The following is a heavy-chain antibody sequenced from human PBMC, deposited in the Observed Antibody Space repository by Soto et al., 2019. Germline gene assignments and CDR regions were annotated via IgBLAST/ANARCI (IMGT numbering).Heavy chain of an antibody. V-gene: IGHV3-21*01. CDR1: GFTFSSYS. J-gene: IGHJ4*02. CDR2: ISSSSSYI. CDR3: ARDNLADYDSSGYYYLPDY. D-gene: IGHD3-22*01. Sequence: LRLSCAASGFTFSSYSMNWVRQAPGKGLEWVSSISSSSSYIYYADSVKGRFTISRDNAKNSLYLQMNSVKAEDTAVYYCARDNLADYDSSGYYYLPDYWGQGTLVTVSS.